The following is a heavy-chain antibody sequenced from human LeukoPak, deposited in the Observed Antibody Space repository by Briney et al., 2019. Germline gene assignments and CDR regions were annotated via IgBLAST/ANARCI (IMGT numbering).Heavy chain of an antibody. Sequence: GASVKVSCKASGYTFTSYGISWVRQAPGQGLEWMGWISAYNGNTNYAQKLQGRVTMTTDTSTSTAYMELRSLRSDDTAVYYCARGSRDQGQWRGRAYYFDYWGQGTLVTVSS. J-gene: IGHJ4*02. D-gene: IGHD3-3*01. V-gene: IGHV1-18*01. CDR2: ISAYNGNT. CDR1: GYTFTSYG. CDR3: ARGSRDQGQWRGRAYYFDY.